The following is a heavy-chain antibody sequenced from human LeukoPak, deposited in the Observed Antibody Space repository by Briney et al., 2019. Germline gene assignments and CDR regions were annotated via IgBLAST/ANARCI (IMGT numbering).Heavy chain of an antibody. CDR2: INPSGGST. CDR3: ARASRAGWFDP. CDR1: GYTFTSYY. J-gene: IGHJ5*02. Sequence: WASVKVSCKASGYTFTSYYMHWVRQAPGQGLEWMGIINPSGGSTTYAQKFQGRVTMTRDTSTSTVYMELSSLRSEDTAVYYCARASRAGWFDPWGQGTLVTVSS. D-gene: IGHD3-10*01. V-gene: IGHV1-46*01.